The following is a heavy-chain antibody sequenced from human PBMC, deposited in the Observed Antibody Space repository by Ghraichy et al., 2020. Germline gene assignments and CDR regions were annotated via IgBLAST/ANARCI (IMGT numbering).Heavy chain of an antibody. CDR2: INHSGST. D-gene: IGHD3-3*01. CDR3: ARGSPLLRFLEWLSSRTNWFDP. Sequence: SETLSLTCAVYGGSFSGYYWSWIRQPPGKGLEWIGEINHSGSTNYNPSLKSRVTISVDTSKNQFSLKLSSVTAADTAVYYCARGSPLLRFLEWLSSRTNWFDPWGQGTLVTVSS. CDR1: GGSFSGYY. J-gene: IGHJ5*02. V-gene: IGHV4-34*01.